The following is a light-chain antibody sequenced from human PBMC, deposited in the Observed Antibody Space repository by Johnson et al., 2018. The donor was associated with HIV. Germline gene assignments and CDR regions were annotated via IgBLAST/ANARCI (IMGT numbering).Light chain of an antibody. Sequence: SVLTQPPSVSAAPGQQVTISCSGSSSNIGNNYVSWYQQLPGTAHKLLIYENNKRPSGIPDRFSGSKSGTSATLGITGLQTGDEADYYCGTWDSSLSAAYVFGTGTKVTVL. J-gene: IGLJ1*01. V-gene: IGLV1-51*02. CDR2: ENN. CDR3: GTWDSSLSAAYV. CDR1: SSNIGNNY.